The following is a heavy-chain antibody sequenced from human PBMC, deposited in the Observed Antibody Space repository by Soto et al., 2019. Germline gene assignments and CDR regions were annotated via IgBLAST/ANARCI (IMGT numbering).Heavy chain of an antibody. J-gene: IGHJ4*02. V-gene: IGHV4-34*01. D-gene: IGHD4-17*01. CDR3: ARVYGYLRQ. CDR2: ISQVGRA. CDR1: GDSFSGYF. Sequence: PSETLSLTCDVSGDSFSGYFCNWLRQPPGKGLEWIGEISQVGRARYNPSLETRITISVDTSKTQFSLNLPSVTDAGTAVYYCARVYGYLRQWGQGALVTVSS.